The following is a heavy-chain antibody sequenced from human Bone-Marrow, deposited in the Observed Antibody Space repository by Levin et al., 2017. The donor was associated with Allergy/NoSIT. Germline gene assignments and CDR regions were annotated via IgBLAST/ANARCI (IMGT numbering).Heavy chain of an antibody. CDR2: IWHDGTIK. CDR1: GFTFSHHN. V-gene: IGHV3-33*07. J-gene: IGHJ2*01. CDR3: ARTPSNSWYLLSRGLIDWYFDV. Sequence: GGSLRLSCAASGFTFSHHNMYWLRQSPGKGLEWVALIWHDGTIKYYGDPVRGRFSVSRDNSKSTMFLQMTSLRGEDTAVYYCARTPSNSWYLLSRGLIDWYFDVWGRGTLVSVSS. D-gene: IGHD2/OR15-2a*01.